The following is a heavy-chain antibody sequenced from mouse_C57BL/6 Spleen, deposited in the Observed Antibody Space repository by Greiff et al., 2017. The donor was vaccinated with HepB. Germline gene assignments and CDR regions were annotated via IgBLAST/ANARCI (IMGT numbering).Heavy chain of an antibody. D-gene: IGHD2-1*01. CDR3: ARHSTMSYYFDY. CDR2: IRNKANGYTT. CDR1: GFTFTDCY. V-gene: IGHV7-3*01. Sequence: EVQLVESGGGLVQPGGSLSLSCAASGFTFTDCYMSWVRQPPGKALEWLGFIRNKANGYTTEYSASVKGRFTISRDNSPSILYLQMNALRAEDSAAYYCARHSTMSYYFDYWGQGTTLTVSS. J-gene: IGHJ2*01.